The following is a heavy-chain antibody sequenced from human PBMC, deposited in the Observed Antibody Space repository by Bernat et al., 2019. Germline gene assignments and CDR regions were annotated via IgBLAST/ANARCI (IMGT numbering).Heavy chain of an antibody. CDR3: ARAFNSGSCAPAF. V-gene: IGHV3-7*04. D-gene: IGHD5-12*01. Sequence: EVQMVESGGGLVQPGGSLRLSCVVSGFTLSKFWMNWVRQAPGKGLEWVANIKEDGSEECYVDSVKGRFTISRDNARNSLYLQMNSLRVEDTAIYYCARAFNSGSCAPAFWGQGTLVTVSA. J-gene: IGHJ4*02. CDR2: IKEDGSEE. CDR1: GFTLSKFW.